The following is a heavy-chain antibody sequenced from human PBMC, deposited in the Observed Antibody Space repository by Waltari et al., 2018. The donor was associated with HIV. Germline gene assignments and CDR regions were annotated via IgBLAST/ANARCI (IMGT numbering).Heavy chain of an antibody. Sequence: PGLVGASEALSLTCFVSGGSITSTNNYWGWIRQPPGEGLEWIGSIYYTGAADYGPSLKIRVTISVDTSKNQFSLNLSSVTATDAAVYFCARAGRSFSSRPKTFDIWGPGTMVTVSS. D-gene: IGHD3-10*01. V-gene: IGHV4-39*01. J-gene: IGHJ3*02. CDR3: ARAGRSFSSRPKTFDI. CDR1: GGSITSTNNY. CDR2: IYYTGAA.